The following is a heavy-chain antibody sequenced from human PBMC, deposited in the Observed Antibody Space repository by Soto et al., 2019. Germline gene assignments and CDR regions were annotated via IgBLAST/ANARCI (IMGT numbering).Heavy chain of an antibody. D-gene: IGHD1-1*01. CDR1: RFMFSSAW. V-gene: IGHV3-15*01. CDR3: VEGWNDF. Sequence: EVQLVESGGDLVEPGGSLRLSCVTSRFMFSSAWMSWVRQAPGKGLEWVGRIKSKTDGGARDYAAPVNGRFSISRDDSKSTLYLQMNSLRAEDTALYYCVEGWNDFWGQGTLVTVSS. CDR2: IKSKTDGGAR. J-gene: IGHJ4*02.